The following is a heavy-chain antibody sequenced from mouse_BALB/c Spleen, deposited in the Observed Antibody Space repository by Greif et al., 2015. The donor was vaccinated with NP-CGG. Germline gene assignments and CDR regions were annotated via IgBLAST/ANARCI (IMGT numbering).Heavy chain of an antibody. D-gene: IGHD2-1*01. V-gene: IGHV1S56*01. CDR3: ATSTHRGYFDY. J-gene: IGHJ2*01. CDR1: GYTFTSYY. Sequence: QVQLKQSGPELVKPGASVRISCKASGYTFTSYYIHWVKQRPGQGLEWIGWIYPGNVNTKYNEKFKGKATLTADKSSSTAYMQLSSLTSEDSAVYFCATSTHRGYFDYWGQGTTLTVSS. CDR2: IYPGNVNT.